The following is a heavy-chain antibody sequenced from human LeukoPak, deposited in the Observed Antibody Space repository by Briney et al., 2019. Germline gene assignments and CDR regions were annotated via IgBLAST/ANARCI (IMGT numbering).Heavy chain of an antibody. Sequence: GGSLRLSCAASGFTYSSNYMSLVRQAPGKGLEWVSVIYSGGSTYYADSVKGRFTISRHNSKNTLYLQMNSLRAEDTAVYYCAGGRGDYDFDYWGQGTLVTVSS. D-gene: IGHD4-17*01. V-gene: IGHV3-53*04. J-gene: IGHJ4*02. CDR1: GFTYSSNY. CDR2: IYSGGST. CDR3: AGGRGDYDFDY.